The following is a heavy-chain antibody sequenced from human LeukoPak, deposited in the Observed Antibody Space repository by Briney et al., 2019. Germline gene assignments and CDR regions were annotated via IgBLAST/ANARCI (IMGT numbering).Heavy chain of an antibody. V-gene: IGHV4-31*03. CDR1: VGAIGSGAYY. Sequence: PSQTLSLTCTVSVGAIGSGAYYWSWIRQHPGKGLEWIGYIHYSGSTYYNTSLKTRVTISVDTSKNQFSLKLSSVTAADTAVYYCASAYLIRDAFDIWGQGTMVTVSS. D-gene: IGHD3-16*01. CDR3: ASAYLIRDAFDI. CDR2: IHYSGST. J-gene: IGHJ3*02.